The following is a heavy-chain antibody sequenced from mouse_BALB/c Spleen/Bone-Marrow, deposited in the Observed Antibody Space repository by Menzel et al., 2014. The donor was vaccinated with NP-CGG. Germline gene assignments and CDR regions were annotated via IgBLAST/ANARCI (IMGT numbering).Heavy chain of an antibody. D-gene: IGHD1-1*01. CDR3: ARDGYGSSD. V-gene: IGHV5-9-4*01. J-gene: IGHJ3*01. CDR1: GFTFSTYA. Sequence: EVKLMESGGVLVKPGGSLKLSCAASGFTFSTYAMSWVRQSPEKRLEWVAGISSGGSYTYYPDTVTGRFTISRDNAKNTLYLEMSSLRSEDTAMYYCARDGYGSSDWGQGTLVTVSA. CDR2: ISSGGSYT.